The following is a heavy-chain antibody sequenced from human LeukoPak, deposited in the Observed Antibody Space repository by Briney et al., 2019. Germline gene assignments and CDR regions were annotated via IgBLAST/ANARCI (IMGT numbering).Heavy chain of an antibody. J-gene: IGHJ3*02. Sequence: PSETLSLTCTVSGGSNSSYYWSWIRQPPGKGLEWIGYIYYSGSTNYNPSLKSRVTISVDTSKNQFSLKLSSVTAADTAVYYCADSRHDAFDTWGQGTMVTVSS. CDR3: ADSRHDAFDT. CDR1: GGSNSSYY. D-gene: IGHD2/OR15-2a*01. V-gene: IGHV4-59*01. CDR2: IYYSGST.